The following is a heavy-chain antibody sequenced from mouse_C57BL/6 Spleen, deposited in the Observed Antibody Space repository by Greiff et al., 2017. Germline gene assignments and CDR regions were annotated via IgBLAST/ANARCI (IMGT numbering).Heavy chain of an antibody. Sequence: EVKLVESGGGLVKPGGSLKLSCAASGFTFSAYGMHWVRQAPEKGLEWVAYISSGSSTIYYADTVKGRFTISRDNAKNTLFLQMTSLRSEDTAMYYCARTGSSPFDYWGQGTTLTVSS. J-gene: IGHJ2*01. CDR3: ARTGSSPFDY. CDR2: ISSGSSTI. D-gene: IGHD1-1*01. CDR1: GFTFSAYG. V-gene: IGHV5-17*01.